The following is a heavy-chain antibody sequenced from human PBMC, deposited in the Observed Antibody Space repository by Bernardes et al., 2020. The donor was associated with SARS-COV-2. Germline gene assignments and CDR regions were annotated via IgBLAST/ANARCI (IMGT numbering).Heavy chain of an antibody. D-gene: IGHD2-15*01. V-gene: IGHV3-33*01. Sequence: GGSLRLSCAASGFTFSSYGMHWVRQAPGTGLAWVAVIWYDGSNPYYADSVKGRFTISRDNSKNTLYLQMNSLRAEDTAVYYCAREDCSGGSCYAGAFDIWGQGTMVTVSS. J-gene: IGHJ3*02. CDR2: IWYDGSNP. CDR3: AREDCSGGSCYAGAFDI. CDR1: GFTFSSYG.